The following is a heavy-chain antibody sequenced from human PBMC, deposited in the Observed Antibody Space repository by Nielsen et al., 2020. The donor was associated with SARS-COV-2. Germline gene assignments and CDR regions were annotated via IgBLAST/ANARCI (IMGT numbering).Heavy chain of an antibody. D-gene: IGHD4-17*01. Sequence: SQTLSLTCAISGDSVSSSSAAWNWIRQSPSRGLEWLGRTYYRSKSYNDYAVSVKSRITINPDTSKNQFSLHLNSVTPEDTAVYYCARARGAYGDYYYYYYTDVWGKGTTVTVSS. J-gene: IGHJ6*03. CDR3: ARARGAYGDYYYYYYTDV. CDR2: TYYRSKSYN. V-gene: IGHV6-1*01. CDR1: GDSVSSSSAA.